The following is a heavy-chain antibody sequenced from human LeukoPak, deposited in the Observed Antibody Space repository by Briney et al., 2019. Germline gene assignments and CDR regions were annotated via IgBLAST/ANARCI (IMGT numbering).Heavy chain of an antibody. CDR3: AKDRGKQALLWFGESYYFDY. D-gene: IGHD3-10*01. V-gene: IGHV3-48*03. CDR1: GFTFSSYE. CDR2: ISRSCSTI. J-gene: IGHJ4*02. Sequence: GGALRLSCAASGFTFSSYEMNWVRQAPGKGLEWVSYISRSCSTIYYADSVNGRFTISRDNAKKSLYLKMNSLRAEDTAVYYCAKDRGKQALLWFGESYYFDYWGQGTLVTVSS.